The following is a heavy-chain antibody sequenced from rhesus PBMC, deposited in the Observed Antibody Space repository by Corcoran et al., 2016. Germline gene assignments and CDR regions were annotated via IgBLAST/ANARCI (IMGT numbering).Heavy chain of an antibody. CDR1: GFTFSSYW. Sequence: EVQLVESGGGLAKPGGSLRLSCAASGFTFSSYWMNWVRQTPGKGLEWISAINSCGDSTYYSDSVNGRFTISRDNSKNTLSLQMNRLRAEDTAVYYCAKDGGYCSSTYCSSGGYYGLDSWGQGVVVTVSS. V-gene: IGHV3S42*01. J-gene: IGHJ6*01. CDR3: AKDGGYCSSTYCSSGGYYGLDS. CDR2: INSCGDST. D-gene: IGHD2-15*01.